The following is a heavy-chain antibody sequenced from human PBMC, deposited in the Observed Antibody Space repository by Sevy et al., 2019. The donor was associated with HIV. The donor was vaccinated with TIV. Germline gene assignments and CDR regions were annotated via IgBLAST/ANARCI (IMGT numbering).Heavy chain of an antibody. CDR3: AKDHYDSSGYYYDDAFDI. V-gene: IGHV3-23*01. CDR2: ISGGGGST. Sequence: GGSLRLSCAASGFTFSSYAMSWVRQAPGKGLEWVSAISGGGGSTYYADTVKGRFTISRENSKNTLYLKMNSLRAEDTAVYYCAKDHYDSSGYYYDDAFDIWGQGTMVTVSS. D-gene: IGHD3-22*01. J-gene: IGHJ3*02. CDR1: GFTFSSYA.